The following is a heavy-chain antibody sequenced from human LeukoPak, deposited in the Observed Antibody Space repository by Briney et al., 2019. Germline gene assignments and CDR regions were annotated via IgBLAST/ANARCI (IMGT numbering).Heavy chain of an antibody. CDR2: LNIGGTYV. Sequence: GGSLRLSCAASGFTFSTYSMNWVRQAPGKGLEWVSSLNIGGTYVYYADSVRGRFTISRDNAKNSLYLQMNSLRAEDTALYYCAKGQMRQWLVGVRMDVWGQGTTVTVSS. D-gene: IGHD6-19*01. CDR3: AKGQMRQWLVGVRMDV. CDR1: GFTFSTYS. J-gene: IGHJ6*02. V-gene: IGHV3-21*04.